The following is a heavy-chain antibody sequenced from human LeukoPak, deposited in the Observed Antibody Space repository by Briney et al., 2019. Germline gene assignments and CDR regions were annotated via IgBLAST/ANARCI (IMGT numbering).Heavy chain of an antibody. CDR2: ISARGIST. CDR1: GFTFSSSA. CDR3: AKSFDFSNGHSPILTPFDS. D-gene: IGHD3-3*01. J-gene: IGHJ4*02. V-gene: IGHV3-23*01. Sequence: GESLRLSCAASGFTFSSSAMRWVRQAPGKGLDWVSSISARGISTYYADSVKGRFTISRDNSKNTLYLQMNSLRGDDIGVYYCAKSFDFSNGHSPILTPFDSWGQGTLVSVSS.